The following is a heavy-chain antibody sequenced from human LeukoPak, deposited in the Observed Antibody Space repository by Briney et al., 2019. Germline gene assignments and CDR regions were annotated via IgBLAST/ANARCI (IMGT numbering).Heavy chain of an antibody. CDR1: GFTVSSNS. CDR2: ITSSSTYI. V-gene: IGHV3-21*01. Sequence: PGGSLRLSCTVSGFTVSSNSMSWVRQAPGKGLEWVSSITSSSTYIYYADSVKGRFTISRENAKNSLYLQMNSLRAGDTAVYYCARGGYYGSGSYPDYWGQGILVTVSS. CDR3: ARGGYYGSGSYPDY. D-gene: IGHD3-10*01. J-gene: IGHJ4*02.